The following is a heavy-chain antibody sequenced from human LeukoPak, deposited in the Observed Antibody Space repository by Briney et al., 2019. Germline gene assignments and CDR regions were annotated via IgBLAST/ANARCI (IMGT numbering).Heavy chain of an antibody. Sequence: GGSLRRSCAASGFTFSSYGMHWVRQAPGKGLEWVAVISYDGSNKYYAHSVKGRFTISRDNSKNTLYLQMNSLRAEDTAVYYCAKSLWSPIVGAPNGGQGTLVTVSS. CDR1: GFTFSSYG. J-gene: IGHJ4*02. CDR2: ISYDGSNK. CDR3: AKSLWSPIVGAPN. V-gene: IGHV3-30*18. D-gene: IGHD1-26*01.